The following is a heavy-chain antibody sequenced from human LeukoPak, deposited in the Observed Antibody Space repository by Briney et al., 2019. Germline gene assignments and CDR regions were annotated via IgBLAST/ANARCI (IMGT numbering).Heavy chain of an antibody. J-gene: IGHJ4*02. CDR3: ARASVPGNWASH. Sequence: GASVKVSCKASGYTFTGYYMHWVRQAPGQGLEWMGWINPNSGGTNYAQKFQGRVTMTRDTSISTAYMELSRLRSDDTAVCYCARASVPGNWASHWGQGTLVTVSS. V-gene: IGHV1-2*02. CDR2: INPNSGGT. D-gene: IGHD3-16*01. CDR1: GYTFTGYY.